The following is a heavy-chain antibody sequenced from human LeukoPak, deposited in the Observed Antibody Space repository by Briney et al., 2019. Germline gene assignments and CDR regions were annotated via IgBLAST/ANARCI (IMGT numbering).Heavy chain of an antibody. CDR2: IYYSGRT. CDR1: GDSISTSNNY. Sequence: SETLSLTCTVSGDSISTSNNYWGWVRQPPGESVAWLGRIYYSGRTFYNPSRKSRVTVSVATSKNQFSLKLTSVTTTGMAISFCARVYHGRLPIGGGILTGYYYFYGMDVWGQGTRVTVFS. CDR3: ARVYHGRLPIGGGILTGYYYFYGMDV. D-gene: IGHD3-9*01. V-gene: IGHV4-39*07. J-gene: IGHJ6*02.